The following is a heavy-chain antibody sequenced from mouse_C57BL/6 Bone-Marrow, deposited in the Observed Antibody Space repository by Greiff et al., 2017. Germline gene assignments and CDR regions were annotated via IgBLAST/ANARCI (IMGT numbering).Heavy chain of an antibody. Sequence: QVQLKESGPELVKPGASVKISCKASGYAFSSSWMNWVKQRPGKGLEWIGRIYPGDGDTNYNGKFKGKATLTADKSSSTAYMQLSSLTSEDSAVYFCAKTYYGSSYFDYWGQGTTLTVSS. J-gene: IGHJ2*01. CDR1: GYAFSSSW. CDR2: IYPGDGDT. CDR3: AKTYYGSSYFDY. D-gene: IGHD1-1*01. V-gene: IGHV1-82*01.